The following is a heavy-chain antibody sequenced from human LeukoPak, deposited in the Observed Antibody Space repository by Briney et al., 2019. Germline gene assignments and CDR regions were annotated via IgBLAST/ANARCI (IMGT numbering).Heavy chain of an antibody. CDR3: ARGSPGVWGSYRYTKMPNLFDY. Sequence: SETLSLTCTVSGGSISSSTYYWGWIRQPPGKGLEWIGSIYHSGSTYYNPSLKSRVTISVDTSKNQFSLKLSSVTAADTAVYYCARGSPGVWGSYRYTKMPNLFDYWGQGTLVTVSS. D-gene: IGHD3-16*02. CDR2: IYHSGST. CDR1: GGSISSSTYY. V-gene: IGHV4-39*07. J-gene: IGHJ4*02.